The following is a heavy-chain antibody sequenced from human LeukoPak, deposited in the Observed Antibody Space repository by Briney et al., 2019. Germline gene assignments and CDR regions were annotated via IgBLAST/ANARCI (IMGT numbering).Heavy chain of an antibody. V-gene: IGHV3-48*03. Sequence: GGSLILSCAASGFTFSSYEMNWVRQAPGKGLEWVSYISRSGSTIYYADSVKGRFTISRDNAKNSLYLQMNSLRAEDTAVYYCASGGAVDDLFQHWGQGTLVTVSS. J-gene: IGHJ1*01. CDR1: GFTFSSYE. CDR3: ASGGAVDDLFQH. CDR2: ISRSGSTI. D-gene: IGHD3-16*01.